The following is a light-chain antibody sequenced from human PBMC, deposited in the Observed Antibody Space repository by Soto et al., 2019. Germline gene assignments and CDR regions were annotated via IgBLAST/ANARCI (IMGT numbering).Light chain of an antibody. CDR3: SSYGGSNIWV. CDR2: EVN. J-gene: IGLJ2*01. V-gene: IGLV2-8*01. Sequence: QSALTQPPSASGSPGQSVTISCTGTSSNIGGYNYVSWYQQHPGKAPKLMIYEVNKRPSGVPDRFSGSKSGNTASLTVSGLQAEDEADYYCSSYGGSNIWVFGGGTQLTVL. CDR1: SSNIGGYNY.